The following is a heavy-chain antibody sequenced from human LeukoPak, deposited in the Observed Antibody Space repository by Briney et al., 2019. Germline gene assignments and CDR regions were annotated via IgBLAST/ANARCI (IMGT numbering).Heavy chain of an antibody. Sequence: SETLSLTCAVYGGSFSGYYWSWIRQPPGKGLEWIGYIYYSGSTNYNPSLKSRVTISVDTSKNQFSLKLSSVTAADTAVYYCARRFYGGNSLWAFDIWGQGTMVTVSS. J-gene: IGHJ3*02. V-gene: IGHV4-59*08. CDR1: GGSFSGYY. CDR2: IYYSGST. D-gene: IGHD2-21*02. CDR3: ARRFYGGNSLWAFDI.